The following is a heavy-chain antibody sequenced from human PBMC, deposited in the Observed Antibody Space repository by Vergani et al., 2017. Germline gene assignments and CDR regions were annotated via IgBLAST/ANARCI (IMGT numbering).Heavy chain of an antibody. CDR1: GFTFSSYG. D-gene: IGHD3-10*01. J-gene: IGHJ4*02. CDR2: ISYDGSNK. Sequence: QVQLVESGGGVVQPGRSLRLSCAASGFTFSSYGMHWVRQAPGKGLEWVAVISYDGSNKYYADSVKGRFTISRDNSKNTLYLQMNSLRAEDTAVYYCASPIRGYWGQGTLVTVSS. CDR3: ASPIRGY. V-gene: IGHV3-30*03.